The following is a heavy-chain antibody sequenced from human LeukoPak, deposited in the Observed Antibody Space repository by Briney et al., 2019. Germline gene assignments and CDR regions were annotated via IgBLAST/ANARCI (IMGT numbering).Heavy chain of an antibody. CDR2: IYYSGST. D-gene: IGHD4-23*01. CDR1: GDSISSYY. V-gene: IGHV4-59*08. CDR3: ARHGTGGNSVGFGY. Sequence: PSETLSLTCTVSGDSISSYYWSWIRQPPGKGLEWIGYIYYSGSTNYNPSLKSRVTISVDTSKNQFSLKLSSVTAADTAVYYCARHGTGGNSVGFGYWGQGTLVTVSS. J-gene: IGHJ4*02.